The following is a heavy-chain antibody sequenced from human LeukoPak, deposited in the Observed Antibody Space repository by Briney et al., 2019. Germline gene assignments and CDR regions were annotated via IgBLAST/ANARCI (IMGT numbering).Heavy chain of an antibody. D-gene: IGHD5-18*01. CDR1: GFTFSSYA. CDR2: ISYDGSNK. Sequence: GGSLRLSCAASGFTFSSYAMHWVRQAPGKGLEWVAVISYDGSNKYYADSVKGRFTISGDNSKNTLYLQMNSLRAEDTAVYYCADLGYSYGYEDYWGQGTLVTVSS. J-gene: IGHJ4*02. CDR3: ADLGYSYGYEDY. V-gene: IGHV3-30-3*01.